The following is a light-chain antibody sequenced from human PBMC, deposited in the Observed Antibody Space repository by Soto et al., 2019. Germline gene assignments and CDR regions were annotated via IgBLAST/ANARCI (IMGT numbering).Light chain of an antibody. V-gene: IGKV2-24*01. J-gene: IGKJ1*01. CDR2: KIA. CDR3: LQATHFPWA. CDR1: QRLAHSDGNTY. Sequence: DILMTQTPLSQPVTLGQPDSISCTSSQRLAHSDGNTYMSWLQQRPGQPPRLLIHKIADRFSGGPDRFSGSGAGTEFKLKISRGEPEDVGTYYCLQATHFPWAFGQGTKVDIK.